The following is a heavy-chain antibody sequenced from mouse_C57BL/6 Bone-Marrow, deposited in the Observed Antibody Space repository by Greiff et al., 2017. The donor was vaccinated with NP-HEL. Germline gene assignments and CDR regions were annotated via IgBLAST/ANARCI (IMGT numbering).Heavy chain of an antibody. CDR1: GFNIKDYY. V-gene: IGHV14-2*01. Sequence: VQLQQSGAELVKPGASVKLSCTASGFNIKDYYMHWVKQRTEQGLEWIGRIDPEDGETKYDPKFQGKATITADTSSNTAYLQLSSLTSEDTAVYYCARWEIYYGNYVGYAMDYWGQGTSVTVSS. J-gene: IGHJ4*01. CDR3: ARWEIYYGNYVGYAMDY. D-gene: IGHD2-1*01. CDR2: IDPEDGET.